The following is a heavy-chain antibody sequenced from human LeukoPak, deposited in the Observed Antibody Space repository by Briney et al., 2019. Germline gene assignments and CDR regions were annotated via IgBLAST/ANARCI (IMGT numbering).Heavy chain of an antibody. CDR2: INPNSGGT. CDR3: ARGLRGYSYGRYYYYGMDV. D-gene: IGHD5-18*01. V-gene: IGHV1-2*02. J-gene: IGHJ6*02. Sequence: ASVKVSCKASGYTFTGYYMHWVRQAPGQGLEWMGWINPNSGGTNYAQKFQGRVTMTRDTSISTAYMELSRLRSDDTAVYYCARGLRGYSYGRYYYYGMDVWGQGTTVTVSS. CDR1: GYTFTGYY.